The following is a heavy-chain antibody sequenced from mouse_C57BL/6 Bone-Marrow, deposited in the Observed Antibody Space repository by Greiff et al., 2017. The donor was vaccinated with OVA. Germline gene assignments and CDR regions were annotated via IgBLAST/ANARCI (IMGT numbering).Heavy chain of an antibody. CDR2: ISNGGGST. D-gene: IGHD2-2*01. V-gene: IGHV5-12*01. J-gene: IGHJ4*01. Sequence: EVKLVEPGGGLVQPGGSLKLSCAASGFTFSDYYMYWVRQTPEKRLEWVAYISNGGGSTYYPDTVKGRFTISRDNAKNTLYLQMSRLKSEDTAMYYCARHEGLYGYDGAMDYWGQGTSVTVSS. CDR3: ARHEGLYGYDGAMDY. CDR1: GFTFSDYY.